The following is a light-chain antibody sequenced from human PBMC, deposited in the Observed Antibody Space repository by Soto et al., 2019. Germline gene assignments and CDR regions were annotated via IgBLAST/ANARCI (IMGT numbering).Light chain of an antibody. V-gene: IGKV4-1*01. CDR1: QSVLYSSSNKNG. CDR3: QRDYRRWT. Sequence: DIVLAQSPDSLAVSLGERATINCTSSQSVLYSSSNKNGLAWYQQKLGQPPKLLIYWAYTRESGVPDPFSGSGSGKDFTLTISSLQAEDVAVYYCQRDYRRWTFGGGTKVEIK. CDR2: WAY. J-gene: IGKJ1*01.